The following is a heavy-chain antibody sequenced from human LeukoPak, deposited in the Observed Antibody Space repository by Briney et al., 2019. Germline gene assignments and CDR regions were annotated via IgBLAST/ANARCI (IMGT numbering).Heavy chain of an antibody. CDR2: ISSSGSTI. D-gene: IGHD4-17*01. CDR1: GFTFSSYE. J-gene: IGHJ4*02. V-gene: IGHV3-48*03. CDR3: ARDGGDTVTSPFDY. Sequence: PGGSLRLSCAASGFTFSSYEMNWVRQAPGKGLKWVSYISSSGSTIHYADSVKGRFTISRDNAENSLYLQTNSLRAEDTAVYYCARDGGDTVTSPFDYWGQGTLATVSS.